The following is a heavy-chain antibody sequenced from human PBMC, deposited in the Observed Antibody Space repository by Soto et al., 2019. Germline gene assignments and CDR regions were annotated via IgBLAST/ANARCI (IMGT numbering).Heavy chain of an antibody. CDR1: RYTFTRYG. Sequence: QVQLVQSRAEVKNPGASVKVSCKASRYTFTRYGIGWARQAPGQGHEWMGWINTYNGNTNYAQNVQGRDTLTTDTSTSTAYMELRSLRSNDTAIYYCAMVDVYVTPSPQDVWGQGTTVIVSS. J-gene: IGHJ6*02. V-gene: IGHV1-18*01. D-gene: IGHD3-16*01. CDR3: AMVDVYVTPSPQDV. CDR2: INTYNGNT.